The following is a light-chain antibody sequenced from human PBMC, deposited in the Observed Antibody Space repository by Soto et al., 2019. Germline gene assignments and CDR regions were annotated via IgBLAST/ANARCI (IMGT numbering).Light chain of an antibody. Sequence: QSALTQPPSVSGSPGQSVTISCTGTSTDFVSYNRVSWYQQPPGTAPKLMIYEVSKRPSGVPDRFSGSKSGNTASLTISGIMTEDEADYYCSSYTTNSIPVVFGGGTKVTVL. CDR1: STDFVSYNR. CDR2: EVS. CDR3: SSYTTNSIPVV. V-gene: IGLV2-18*02. J-gene: IGLJ2*01.